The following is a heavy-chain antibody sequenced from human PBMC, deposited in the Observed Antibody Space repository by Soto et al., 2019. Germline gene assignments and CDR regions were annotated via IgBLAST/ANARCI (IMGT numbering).Heavy chain of an antibody. J-gene: IGHJ4*02. CDR2: ISSSSSYI. CDR3: ARDVKVGYYDSSGYYYFDY. Sequence: EVQLVESGGGLVKPGGSLRLSCAASGFTFSSYSMNWVRQAPGKGLEWVSSISSSSSYIYYADSVKGRFTISRDNAKNSLSLQMNSLRAEDTAVYYCARDVKVGYYDSSGYYYFDYWGQGTLVTVSS. CDR1: GFTFSSYS. V-gene: IGHV3-21*01. D-gene: IGHD3-22*01.